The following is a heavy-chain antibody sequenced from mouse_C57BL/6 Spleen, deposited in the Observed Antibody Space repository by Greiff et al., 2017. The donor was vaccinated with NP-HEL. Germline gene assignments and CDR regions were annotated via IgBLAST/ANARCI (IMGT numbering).Heavy chain of an antibody. Sequence: DVQLQESGPELVKPGASVKMSCKASGYTFTDYNMHWVKQSHGKSLEWIGYINPNNGGTSYNQKFKGKATLTVNKSSSTAYMELRSLTSEDSAVYYCAREGGEYDYDVGYYAMDYWGQGTSVTVSS. D-gene: IGHD2-4*01. J-gene: IGHJ4*01. CDR3: AREGGEYDYDVGYYAMDY. V-gene: IGHV1-22*01. CDR2: INPNNGGT. CDR1: GYTFTDYN.